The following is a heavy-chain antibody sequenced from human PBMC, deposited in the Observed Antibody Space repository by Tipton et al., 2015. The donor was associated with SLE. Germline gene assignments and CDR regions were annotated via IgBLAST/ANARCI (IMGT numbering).Heavy chain of an antibody. J-gene: IGHJ4*02. CDR1: GGSISSYY. D-gene: IGHD6-13*01. V-gene: IGHV4-59*12. CDR3: ARDSIAAAGTSDLHFDY. Sequence: TLSLTCTVSGGSISSYYWSWIRQPPGKGLEWIGYIYYSGSTNYNPSLKSRVTISVDTSKNQFSLKLSSVTAADTAVYYCARDSIAAAGTSDLHFDYWGQGTLVTVSS. CDR2: IYYSGST.